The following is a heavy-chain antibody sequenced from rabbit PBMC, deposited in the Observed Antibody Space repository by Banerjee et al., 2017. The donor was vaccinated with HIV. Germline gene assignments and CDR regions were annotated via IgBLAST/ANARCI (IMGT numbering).Heavy chain of an antibody. V-gene: IGHV1S45*01. Sequence: QEQLEESGGGLVKPEGSLTITCTASGFSFSNKYVMCWVRQAPGKGLEWIAYIYAGSSGSAAYASWAKGRFTISKTSSTTVTLQMSSLTAADTATYFCGRYSYDDYGDLHNLWGPGTLVTVS. J-gene: IGHJ4*01. CDR1: GFSFSNKYV. D-gene: IGHD2-1*01. CDR2: IYAGSSGSA. CDR3: GRYSYDDYGDLHNL.